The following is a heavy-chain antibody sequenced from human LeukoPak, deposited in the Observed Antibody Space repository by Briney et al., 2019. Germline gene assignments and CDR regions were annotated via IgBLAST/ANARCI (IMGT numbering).Heavy chain of an antibody. D-gene: IGHD3-10*01. J-gene: IGHJ4*02. CDR3: ARLQVLLGSGSYSFDY. CDR1: GGSISSNSYY. CDR2: IYYSGST. Sequence: PSETLSLTCTVSGGSISSNSYYWGWIRQPPGKGLEWIASIYYSGSTYYNPSLKSRVTISLDTSKNQFSLKLSSVTAADTAVYYCARLQVLLGSGSYSFDYWGQGTLVTVSS. V-gene: IGHV4-39*07.